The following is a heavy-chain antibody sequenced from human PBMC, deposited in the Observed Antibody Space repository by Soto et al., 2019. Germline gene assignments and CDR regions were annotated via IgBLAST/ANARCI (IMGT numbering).Heavy chain of an antibody. D-gene: IGHD2-8*02. CDR3: AKDIGHTGASDM. V-gene: IGHV3-30*18. J-gene: IGHJ3*02. CDR2: ISPDGSNK. Sequence: QVQVVESGGGVVQPGRSLRLSCAASGFIFSTYGMHWVRQAPGKGLEWVAIISPDGSNKYYADSVKGRFTISRDNSRNTLYLQMNSLRAEDTAVYHCAKDIGHTGASDMWGQGTLVTVSS. CDR1: GFIFSTYG.